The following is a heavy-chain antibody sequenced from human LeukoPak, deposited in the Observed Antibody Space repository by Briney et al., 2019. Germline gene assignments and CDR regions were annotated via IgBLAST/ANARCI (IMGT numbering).Heavy chain of an antibody. D-gene: IGHD1-26*01. CDR2: ISGTGVNT. J-gene: IGHJ4*02. V-gene: IGHV3-23*01. CDR3: ANHYSGSHGY. Sequence: GGSLRLSCAASGFTFSSYAMSWVRQAPGKGLEWVSLISGTGVNTYYADSSKGRFTISRDNSKNTLYLQMNSLRVEDTAVYYCANHYSGSHGYWGQGTLVTVSS. CDR1: GFTFSSYA.